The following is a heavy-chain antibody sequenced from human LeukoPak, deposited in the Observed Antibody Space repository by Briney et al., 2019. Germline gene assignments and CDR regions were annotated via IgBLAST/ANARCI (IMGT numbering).Heavy chain of an antibody. D-gene: IGHD3-16*01. V-gene: IGHV4-31*03. CDR3: ATARGGYFDY. CDR2: IYYSGST. J-gene: IGHJ4*02. CDR1: GGSISSGGYY. Sequence: KSSETLSLTCTVSGGSISSGGYYWSWIRQHPGKGLEWIGYIYYSGSTYYNPSLKSRATISVDTSKNQFSLKLSSVTAADTAVYYCATARGGYFDYWGQGTLVTVSS.